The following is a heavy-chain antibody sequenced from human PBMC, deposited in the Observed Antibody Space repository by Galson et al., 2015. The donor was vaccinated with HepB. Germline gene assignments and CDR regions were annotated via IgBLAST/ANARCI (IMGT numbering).Heavy chain of an antibody. CDR2: ISSSGSTI. CDR1: GFTFSDYY. V-gene: IGHV3-11*01. J-gene: IGHJ3*02. CDR3: ARTSYYYDSSAPHKDAFDI. Sequence: SLRLSCAASGFTFSDYYMSWIRQAPGKGLEWVSYISSSGSTIYYADSVKGRFTISRDNAKNSLYLQMNSLRAEDTAVYYCARTSYYYDSSAPHKDAFDIWGQGTMVTVSS. D-gene: IGHD3-22*01.